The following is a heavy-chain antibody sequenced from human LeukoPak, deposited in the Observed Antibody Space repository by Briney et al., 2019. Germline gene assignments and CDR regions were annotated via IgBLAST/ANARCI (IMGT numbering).Heavy chain of an antibody. D-gene: IGHD2-2*01. CDR2: ISSSSSYI. Sequence: PGGFLRLSCAASGFTFSSYSMNWVRQAPGKGLEWVSSISSSSSYIYYADSVKGRFTISRDNAKNSLYLQMNSLRAEDTAVYYCARGATPAHIVVVPADDAFDIWGQGTMVTVSS. V-gene: IGHV3-21*01. J-gene: IGHJ3*02. CDR1: GFTFSSYS. CDR3: ARGATPAHIVVVPADDAFDI.